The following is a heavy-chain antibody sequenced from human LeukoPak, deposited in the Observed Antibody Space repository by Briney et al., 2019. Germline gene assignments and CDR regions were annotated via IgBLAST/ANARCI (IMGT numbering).Heavy chain of an antibody. J-gene: IGHJ5*02. D-gene: IGHD6-13*01. CDR2: IYTSGST. V-gene: IGHV4-4*09. CDR1: GGSISSYY. CDR3: ARHPGGSSWYWFDP. Sequence: SETLSLTCTVSGGSISSYYWSWIRQPPGKGLEWIGYIYTSGSTNYNPSLESRVTISVDTSKNQFSLKLSSVTAADTAVYYCARHPGGSSWYWFDPWGQGTLVTVSS.